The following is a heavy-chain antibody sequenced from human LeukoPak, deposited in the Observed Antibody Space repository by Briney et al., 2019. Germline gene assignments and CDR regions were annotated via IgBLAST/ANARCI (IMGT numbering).Heavy chain of an antibody. D-gene: IGHD4-23*01. CDR3: ARDLALWTTVLKGAFDI. J-gene: IGHJ3*02. CDR1: GYTIRTGYK. V-gene: IGHV4-38-2*02. CDR2: IYHSGST. Sequence: SETLSLTCTVSGYTIRTGYKWGWIRRPPRKGLEWIGSIYHSGSTYYNPPLKSRVTISVDTFKNQFSLKLSSVTAADTPVYYCARDLALWTTVLKGAFDIWGQGTMVTVSS.